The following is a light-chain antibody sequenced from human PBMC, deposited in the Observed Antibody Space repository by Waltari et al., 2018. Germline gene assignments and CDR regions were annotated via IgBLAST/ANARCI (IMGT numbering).Light chain of an antibody. CDR3: EQYYGTPGT. Sequence: LTSSSGLGDRTRGVKATIICLGGRSVLYSSNNKNDLAWYQQKPGQPPKLLISGESTRESGVPDLFSGSGPGTDFTLTISSLQAEDVAGYYCEQYYGTPGTFGQGRKVEVK. J-gene: IGKJ1*01. CDR2: GES. CDR1: RSVLYSSNNKND. V-gene: IGKV4-1*01.